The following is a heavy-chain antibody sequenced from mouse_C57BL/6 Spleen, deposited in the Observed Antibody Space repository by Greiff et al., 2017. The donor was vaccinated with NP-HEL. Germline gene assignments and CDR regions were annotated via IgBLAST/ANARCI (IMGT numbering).Heavy chain of an antibody. CDR2: IYPGDGDT. J-gene: IGHJ3*01. CDR3: ARLGQLDGAY. Sequence: VQLQQSGPELVKPGASVKISCKASGYAFSSSWMNWVKQRPGKGLEWIGRIYPGDGDTNYNGKFKGKATLTADKSSSTAYMQLSSLTSEDSAVYFCARLGQLDGAYWGQGTLVTVSA. D-gene: IGHD4-1*02. CDR1: GYAFSSSW. V-gene: IGHV1-82*01.